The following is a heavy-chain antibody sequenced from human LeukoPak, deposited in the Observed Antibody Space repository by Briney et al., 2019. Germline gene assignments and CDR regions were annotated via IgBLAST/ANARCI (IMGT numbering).Heavy chain of an antibody. D-gene: IGHD6-19*01. CDR3: ARGTGWDVDY. V-gene: IGHV3-48*03. CDR2: ISISGSTI. Sequence: GGSLRLSCAASGFTFSTYEMNWVREAPGKGLEWVSYISISGSTIYYADSVKGRFTISRDNAKNSLYLQINSLRGEDTAVYYCARGTGWDVDYWGQGTLVTVSS. J-gene: IGHJ4*02. CDR1: GFTFSTYE.